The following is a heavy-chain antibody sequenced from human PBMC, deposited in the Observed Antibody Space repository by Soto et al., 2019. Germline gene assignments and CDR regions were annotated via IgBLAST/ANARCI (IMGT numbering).Heavy chain of an antibody. D-gene: IGHD2-2*01. CDR1: GGSVSSGSYY. CDR2: IYYSGST. Sequence: SETLSLTCTVSGGSVSSGSYYWSWIRQPPGKGLEWIGYIYYSGSTNYNPSLKSRVTISVDTSKNQFSLKLSSVTAADTAVYYCARNEIFAYCSSTSSYPSDVFDIWGQGKMVTVS. J-gene: IGHJ3*02. V-gene: IGHV4-61*01. CDR3: ARNEIFAYCSSTSSYPSDVFDI.